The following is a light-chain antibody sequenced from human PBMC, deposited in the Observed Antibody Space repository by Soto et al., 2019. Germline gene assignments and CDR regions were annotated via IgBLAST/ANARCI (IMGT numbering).Light chain of an antibody. CDR1: TSNIGTNT. J-gene: IGLJ1*01. Sequence: QSVLTQPPSASGTPGQRVTISCSGSTSNIGTNTVNWYQLLPGTAPKLLIYSNSQRPSGVPDRFSGSMSGTSTSLAISGLQSEDEADYYCAVWDGSLKVYVFGTGTKLTVL. CDR3: AVWDGSLKVYV. V-gene: IGLV1-44*01. CDR2: SNS.